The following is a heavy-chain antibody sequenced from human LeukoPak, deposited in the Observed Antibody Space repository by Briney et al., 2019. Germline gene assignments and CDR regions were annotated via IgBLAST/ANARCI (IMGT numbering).Heavy chain of an antibody. J-gene: IGHJ4*02. CDR2: ISWNSGSI. CDR1: GFTFDDYA. CDR3: AKVLRGYSYGSGYFDY. V-gene: IGHV3-9*01. D-gene: IGHD5-18*01. Sequence: GRSLRLSCAASGFTFDDYAMHWVRQAPGKGLEWVSGISWNSGSIGYADSVKGRFTISRDNAKNSLYLQMNSLRAEDTALYYCAKVLRGYSYGSGYFDYWGLGTLVTVSS.